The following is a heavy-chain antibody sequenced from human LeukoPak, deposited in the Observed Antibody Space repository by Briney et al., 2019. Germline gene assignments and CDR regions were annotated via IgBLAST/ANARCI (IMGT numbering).Heavy chain of an antibody. CDR3: ARLSFMGIAVAGTLDY. CDR2: IYYSGST. CDR1: GGSISSSSYY. D-gene: IGHD6-19*01. V-gene: IGHV4-39*01. J-gene: IGHJ4*02. Sequence: PSETLSLTCTVSGGSISSSSYYWGWIRQPPGKGLEWIGRIYYSGSTYYNPSLKSRVTISVDTSKNQFSLKLSSVTAADTAVYYCARLSFMGIAVAGTLDYWGQGTLVTVSS.